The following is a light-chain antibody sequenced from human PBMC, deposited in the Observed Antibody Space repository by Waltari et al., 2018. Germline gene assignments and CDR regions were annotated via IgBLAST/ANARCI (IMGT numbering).Light chain of an antibody. J-gene: IGLJ2*01. CDR1: ISDVGGYNF. CDR3: CSYVGSHPFVV. CDR2: DVN. V-gene: IGLV2-11*01. Sequence: QSALTQPRSVSGSPGQSVTISCTGTISDVGGYNFVSWYQQHPGKAPQLMIYDVNKRPSGVPDLFSCSKSGNTASLSISGLQAEDEAHYYCCSYVGSHPFVVFGGGTKVTVL.